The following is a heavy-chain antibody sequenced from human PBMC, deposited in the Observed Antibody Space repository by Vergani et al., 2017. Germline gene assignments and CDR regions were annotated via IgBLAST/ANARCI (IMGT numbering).Heavy chain of an antibody. Sequence: QVQLQESGPGLVKPSETLSLTCTVSGGSISSYYWSWIRQPPGKGLEWIGYIYYSGSTNYNPSLKSRVTISVDTSKNQFSLKLSSVTAADTAVYYCASQGKNIVGVPAAARSRFDPWGQGTLVTVSS. J-gene: IGHJ5*02. D-gene: IGHD2-2*01. CDR2: IYYSGST. V-gene: IGHV4-59*01. CDR1: GGSISSYY. CDR3: ASQGKNIVGVPAAARSRFDP.